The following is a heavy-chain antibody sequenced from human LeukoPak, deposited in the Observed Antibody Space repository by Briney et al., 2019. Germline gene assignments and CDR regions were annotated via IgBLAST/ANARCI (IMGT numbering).Heavy chain of an antibody. V-gene: IGHV3-21*01. CDR1: GFTFSSYS. Sequence: GGSLRLSCAASGFTFSSYSMNWVRQAPGKGLEWVSSISSSSSYIYYADSVKGRFTISRDNAKNSLYLRINSLRAEDTAVYYCASKYSGSYYVGYWGRGTRVTVSS. D-gene: IGHD1-26*01. CDR2: ISSSSSYI. J-gene: IGHJ4*02. CDR3: ASKYSGSYYVGY.